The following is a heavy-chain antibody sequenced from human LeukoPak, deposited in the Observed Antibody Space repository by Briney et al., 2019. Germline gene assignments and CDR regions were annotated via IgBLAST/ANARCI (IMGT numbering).Heavy chain of an antibody. CDR1: GGSFSGYY. CDR2: INHSGST. V-gene: IGHV4-34*01. CDR3: AGVVVAAADAFDI. Sequence: SETLSLTCAVYGGSFSGYYWSWIRQPPGKGLEWIGEINHSGSTNYNPSLKSRVTISVDTSKNQFSLKLSSVTAADTAEYYCAGVVVAAADAFDIWGQGTMVTVSS. J-gene: IGHJ3*02. D-gene: IGHD2-15*01.